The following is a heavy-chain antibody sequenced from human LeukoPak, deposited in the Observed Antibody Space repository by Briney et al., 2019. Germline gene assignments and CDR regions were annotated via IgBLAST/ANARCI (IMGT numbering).Heavy chain of an antibody. V-gene: IGHV4/OR15-8*01. Sequence: SETLSLTCDVSGGPIDSTNWWNWVRQPPGKGLEWIGEIHHDGRINYNPSLKSRVTLSVDKSKNQFSLRLNSVTAADTAVYYCARHPPSEHSSSWYWFDPWGQGTLVTVSS. CDR3: ARHPPSEHSSSWYWFDP. CDR2: IHHDGRI. CDR1: GGPIDSTNW. D-gene: IGHD6-13*01. J-gene: IGHJ5*02.